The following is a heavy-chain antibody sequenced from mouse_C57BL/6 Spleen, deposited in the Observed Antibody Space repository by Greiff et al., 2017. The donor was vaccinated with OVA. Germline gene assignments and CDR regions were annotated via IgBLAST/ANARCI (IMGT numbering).Heavy chain of an antibody. Sequence: VKLQESGPELVKPGASVKISCKASGYAFSSSWMNWVKQRPGKGLEWIGRIYPGDGDTNYNGKFKGKATLTADKSSSTAYMQLSSLTSEDSAVYFCARFGYDYDWYFDVWGTGTTVTVSS. CDR2: IYPGDGDT. D-gene: IGHD2-4*01. CDR1: GYAFSSSW. V-gene: IGHV1-82*01. J-gene: IGHJ1*03. CDR3: ARFGYDYDWYFDV.